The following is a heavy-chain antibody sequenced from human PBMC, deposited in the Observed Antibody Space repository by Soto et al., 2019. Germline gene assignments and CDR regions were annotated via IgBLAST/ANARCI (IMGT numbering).Heavy chain of an antibody. CDR2: ISGSGGNT. CDR3: AKCDVLMTTSGGWCKWFDP. Sequence: EVQLLESGGSLVQPGGSLRLSCAASGFTFSTFAMNWVRQAPGEGLEWVSSISGSGGNTQYADSVKGRVTISRDKSKNSLYLHMNTLRAEDTAVYYCAKCDVLMTTSGGWCKWFDPWGQGTLVIVSS. D-gene: IGHD2-21*01. V-gene: IGHV3-23*01. CDR1: GFTFSTFA. J-gene: IGHJ5*02.